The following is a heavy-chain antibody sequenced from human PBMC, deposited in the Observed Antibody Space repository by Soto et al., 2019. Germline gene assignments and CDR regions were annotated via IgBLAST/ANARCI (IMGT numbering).Heavy chain of an antibody. CDR1: GFTFSSHS. D-gene: IGHD2-2*01. CDR3: TRDLTGYAMDG. J-gene: IGHJ6*02. CDR2: ISLNLQTI. Sequence: PXGSLRLSCAASGFTFSSHSMNWVRQAPGKGLEWVSYISLNLQTIYYADSVKGRFTISRDNAKNSLYLQMNTLRAEDTAVYYCTRDLTGYAMDGWGQGTTVTVSS. V-gene: IGHV3-48*03.